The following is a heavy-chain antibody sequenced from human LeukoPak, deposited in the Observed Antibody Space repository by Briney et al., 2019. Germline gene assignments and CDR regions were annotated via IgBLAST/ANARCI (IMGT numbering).Heavy chain of an antibody. CDR1: GYIRSELS. CDR3: AAELMSGHFDH. CDR2: FDPEDDER. V-gene: IGHV1-24*01. D-gene: IGHD3-3*01. J-gene: IGHJ4*02. Sequence: ASVKVSCKVSGYIRSELSMHWVRQAPGKGLEWMGGFDPEDDERIFAQKFQGGVTMTEDTSTDTAYMELSSLRSEDTAVYYCAAELMSGHFDHWGQGTLVTVSS.